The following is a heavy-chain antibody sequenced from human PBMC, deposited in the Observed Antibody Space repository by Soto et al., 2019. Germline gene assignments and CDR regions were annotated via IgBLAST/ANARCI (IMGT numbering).Heavy chain of an antibody. V-gene: IGHV1-2*04. CDR1: GYTFTGYY. Sequence: QVQLVQSGAEVKKPGASVKVYCKASGYTFTGYYMHWVRQAPGQGLEWMGWINPNSGGTNYAQKFQGWVTMTRDTSISTAYMELSRLRSDDTAVYYCARDHLAYYYGSGSGFFQHWGQGTLVTVSS. CDR3: ARDHLAYYYGSGSGFFQH. J-gene: IGHJ1*01. D-gene: IGHD3-10*01. CDR2: INPNSGGT.